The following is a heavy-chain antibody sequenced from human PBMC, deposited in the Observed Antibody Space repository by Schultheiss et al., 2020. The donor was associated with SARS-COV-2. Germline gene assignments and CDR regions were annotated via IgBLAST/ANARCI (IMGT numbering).Heavy chain of an antibody. D-gene: IGHD1-7*01. V-gene: IGHV3-43*01. CDR1: GFTFNDYT. CDR3: AKDRAPYYSWNYMQQ. CDR2: INGDGSAT. J-gene: IGHJ1*01. Sequence: GESLKISCAASGFTFNDYTMHWVRQAPGKGLEWVSHINGDGSATNYADSVKGRFTISRDNAKNTLYLQMNSLRPEDTALYFCAKDRAPYYSWNYMQQWGQGAQVTVSS.